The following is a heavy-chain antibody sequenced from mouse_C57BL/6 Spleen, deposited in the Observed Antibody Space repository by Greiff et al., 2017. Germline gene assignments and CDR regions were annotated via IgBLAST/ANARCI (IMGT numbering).Heavy chain of an antibody. CDR2: ISSGGDYI. J-gene: IGHJ2*01. CDR3: TRDSNYGFGY. Sequence: EVQGVESGEGLVKPGGSLKLSCAASGFTFSSYAMSWVRQTPEKRLEWVAYISSGGDYIYYADTVKGRLTISRDNARNTLYLQMSSLKSEDTAMYYCTRDSNYGFGYGGEGTTLTVSS. D-gene: IGHD2-5*01. CDR1: GFTFSSYA. V-gene: IGHV5-9-1*02.